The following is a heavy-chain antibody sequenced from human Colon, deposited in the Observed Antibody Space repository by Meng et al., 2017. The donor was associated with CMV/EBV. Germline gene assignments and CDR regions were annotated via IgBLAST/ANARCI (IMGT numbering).Heavy chain of an antibody. CDR1: GGSISNYY. CDR2: FFYSGTT. V-gene: IGHV4-59*01. Sequence: LRLSCPVSGGSISNYYWNWIRQPPGKGLEWIGYFFYSGTTNNNSSLKSRVTISVDTSKNQFSIRLSCVTAADTAVYYCVRESTAYVEGRGGNGMDVWGQGTTVTVSS. J-gene: IGHJ6*02. CDR3: VRESTAYVEGRGGNGMDV. D-gene: IGHD3-16*01.